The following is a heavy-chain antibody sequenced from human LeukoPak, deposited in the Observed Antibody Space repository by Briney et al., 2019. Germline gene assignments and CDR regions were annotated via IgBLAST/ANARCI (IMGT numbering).Heavy chain of an antibody. D-gene: IGHD4/OR15-4a*01. CDR3: AKDLTMGLRLGY. J-gene: IGHJ4*02. CDR1: GFTFSTYA. Sequence: GGSLRLSCAASGFTFSTYAMSWVRQAPGKGLEWVSGISSSGGTIYYADSLEGRFTISRDNSKNTLYLQMNSLRAEDTAVYYCAKDLTMGLRLGYWGQGTLVTVSS. V-gene: IGHV3-23*01. CDR2: ISSSGGTI.